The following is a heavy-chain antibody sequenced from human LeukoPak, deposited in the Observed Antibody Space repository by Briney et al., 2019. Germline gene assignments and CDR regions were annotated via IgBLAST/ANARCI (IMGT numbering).Heavy chain of an antibody. CDR3: AKARRTTVTPVDY. V-gene: IGHV3-23*01. D-gene: IGHD4-17*01. CDR2: ISGSGGFT. CDR1: GFTFSTYA. J-gene: IGHJ4*02. Sequence: PGGSLRLSCAVSGFTFSTYAMSWVRQAPGKGLDWVSTISGSGGFTFYADSVKGRFTISRDNSKNTLFLQMDSLRAADTAVYYCAKARRTTVTPVDYWGQGTLVTVSS.